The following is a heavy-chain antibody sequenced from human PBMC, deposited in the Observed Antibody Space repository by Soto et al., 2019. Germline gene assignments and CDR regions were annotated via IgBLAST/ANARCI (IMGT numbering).Heavy chain of an antibody. CDR3: ARSRMLRYFDWLSHDAFDI. CDR1: GYTFTGYY. Sequence: ASVKVSCKASGYTFTGYYMHWVRQAPGQGLEWMGWINPNSGGTNYAQKFQGRVTMTRDTSISTAYMELSRLRSDDTAVYYCARSRMLRYFDWLSHDAFDIWGQGTMVTVSS. D-gene: IGHD3-9*01. V-gene: IGHV1-2*02. CDR2: INPNSGGT. J-gene: IGHJ3*02.